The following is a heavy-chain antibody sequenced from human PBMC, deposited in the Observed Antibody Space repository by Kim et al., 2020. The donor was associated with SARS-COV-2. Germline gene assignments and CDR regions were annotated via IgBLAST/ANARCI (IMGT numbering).Heavy chain of an antibody. CDR1: GFTFSSYG. Sequence: GGSLRLSCAASGFTFSSYGMHWVRQAPGKGLEWVAVIWYDGSNKYYADSVKGRFTISRDNSKNTLYLQMNSLRAEDTAVYYCARDPFTYYYDSSGYGGFDYWGQGTLVTVSS. CDR3: ARDPFTYYYDSSGYGGFDY. CDR2: IWYDGSNK. J-gene: IGHJ4*02. V-gene: IGHV3-33*01. D-gene: IGHD3-22*01.